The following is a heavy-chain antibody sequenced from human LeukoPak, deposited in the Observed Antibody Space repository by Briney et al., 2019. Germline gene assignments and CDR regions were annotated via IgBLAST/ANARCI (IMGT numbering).Heavy chain of an antibody. Sequence: GGSLRLSCVASGFTFSRYWMHWVRQAPGKGLVWVSRINSDGRSTNYADSVKGRFSISRDNAKNSLYLQMNSLRAEDTAVYYCARLVTGYYYYMDVWGKGTTVTTSS. J-gene: IGHJ6*03. D-gene: IGHD3-9*01. V-gene: IGHV3-74*01. CDR1: GFTFSRYW. CDR2: INSDGRST. CDR3: ARLVTGYYYYMDV.